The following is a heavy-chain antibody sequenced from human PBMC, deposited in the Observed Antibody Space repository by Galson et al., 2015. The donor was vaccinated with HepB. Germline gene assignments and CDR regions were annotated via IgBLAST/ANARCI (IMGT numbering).Heavy chain of an antibody. J-gene: IGHJ4*02. D-gene: IGHD1-26*01. CDR2: IYHSGST. CDR3: ARANVWELPGGLDY. CDR1: GGSISSSNW. V-gene: IGHV4-4*02. Sequence: SETLSLTCAVSGGSISSSNWWSWVRQPPGKGLEWIGEIYHSGSTNYNPSLKSRVTISVDKSKNQFSLKLSSVTAADTAVYYCARANVWELPGGLDYWGQGTLVTVSS.